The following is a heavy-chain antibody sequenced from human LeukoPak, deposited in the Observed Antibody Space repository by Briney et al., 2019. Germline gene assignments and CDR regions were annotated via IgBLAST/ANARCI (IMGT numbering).Heavy chain of an antibody. D-gene: IGHD3-10*01. J-gene: IGHJ4*02. V-gene: IGHV3-48*01. CDR1: GFTFSSYG. Sequence: GGSLRLSCAASGFTFSSYGMSWARQAPGKGLEWVAYISSSGYTIAYPDSVKGRFTISRDSDKSSVFLQMNSLRVEDTAIYYCAKDAGSFFDHWGQGTLVTVSS. CDR3: AKDAGSFFDH. CDR2: ISSSGYTI.